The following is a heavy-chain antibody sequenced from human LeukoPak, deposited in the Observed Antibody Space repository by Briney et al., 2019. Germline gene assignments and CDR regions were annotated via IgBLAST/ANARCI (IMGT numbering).Heavy chain of an antibody. CDR2: VLPMFGAP. Sequence: SVKVSCKTSGGTFHIYAINWVRQAPGQGLEWVGGVLPMFGAPASAPKFQGRVTFTTDTSADTVTMELSSLTSDDTAMYYCANYFDYSAVFVAGGKGTRVAVSS. CDR1: GGTFHIYA. CDR3: ANYFDYSAVFVA. J-gene: IGHJ6*04. V-gene: IGHV1-69*05. D-gene: IGHD2/OR15-2a*01.